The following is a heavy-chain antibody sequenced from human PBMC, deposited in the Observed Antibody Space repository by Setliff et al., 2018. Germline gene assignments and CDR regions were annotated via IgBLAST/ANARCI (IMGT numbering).Heavy chain of an antibody. Sequence: TGGSLRLSCVASGLPFSNSNMNWVRQAPGEGLEWVSSISSSSSYIYYADSVKGRFTISRDNAKNSLYLQMNSLRAEDTAVYYCARNTVAGTRFDYWGQGTLVTVFS. V-gene: IGHV3-21*01. CDR1: GLPFSNSN. D-gene: IGHD6-19*01. J-gene: IGHJ4*02. CDR3: ARNTVAGTRFDY. CDR2: ISSSSSYI.